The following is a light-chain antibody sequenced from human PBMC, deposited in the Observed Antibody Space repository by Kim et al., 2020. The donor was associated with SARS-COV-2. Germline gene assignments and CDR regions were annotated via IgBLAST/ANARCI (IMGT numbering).Light chain of an antibody. CDR1: QSISTY. CDR2: DAS. J-gene: IGKJ5*01. Sequence: SLSPGERATLACRASQSISTYLAWYQQKPGQAPRLPIYDASNRATGIPARFSGSGSGTDFTLTISSLEPEDFAVYYCQQRSIWITFGQGTRLEIK. V-gene: IGKV3-11*01. CDR3: QQRSIWIT.